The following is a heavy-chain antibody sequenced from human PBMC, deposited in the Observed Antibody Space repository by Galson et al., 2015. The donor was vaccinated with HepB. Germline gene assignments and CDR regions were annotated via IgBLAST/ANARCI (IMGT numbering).Heavy chain of an antibody. CDR2: ISRSSTYI. D-gene: IGHD6-6*01. V-gene: IGHV3-21*01. Sequence: SLRLSCAASGLSFSNYSMYWVRQAPGMGLEWLSSISRSSTYIYDADSVKSRFTISRDNAKNSLYLQMSSLRAEDTAIYYCGSGLSTSFIDYWGQGILVTVSS. J-gene: IGHJ4*02. CDR1: GLSFSNYS. CDR3: GSGLSTSFIDY.